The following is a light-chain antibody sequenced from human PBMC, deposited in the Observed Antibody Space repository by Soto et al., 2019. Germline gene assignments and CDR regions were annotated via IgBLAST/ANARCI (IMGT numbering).Light chain of an antibody. V-gene: IGKV1-5*03. Sequence: DIQMTQSPSTLSASVGDRVTITCRASQSISSWLAWYQQKPGKATKLLIYKASSLESGVSSRFSGSGSGTEFTLTISSLQPDDFATYFCQHYSGYPFTFGPGTKVDIK. J-gene: IGKJ3*01. CDR3: QHYSGYPFT. CDR2: KAS. CDR1: QSISSW.